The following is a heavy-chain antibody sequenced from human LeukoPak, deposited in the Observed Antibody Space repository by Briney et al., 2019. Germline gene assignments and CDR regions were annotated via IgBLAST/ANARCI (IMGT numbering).Heavy chain of an antibody. V-gene: IGHV1-2*06. CDR2: INPNSGGT. CDR3: ARDSPGVPGDY. Sequence: GASVKVSCKASGYTFTGYYMHWVRQAPGQGHEWMGRINPNSGGTNYAQKFQGRVTMTRDTSISTAYMELSRLRSDDTAVYYCARDSPGVPGDYWGQGTLVTVSS. CDR1: GYTFTGYY. D-gene: IGHD3-10*01. J-gene: IGHJ4*02.